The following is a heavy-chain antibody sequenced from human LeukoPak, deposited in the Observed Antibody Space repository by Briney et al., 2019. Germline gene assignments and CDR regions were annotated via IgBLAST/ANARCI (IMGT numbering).Heavy chain of an antibody. CDR1: GFAFSTYW. J-gene: IGHJ4*02. Sequence: PGGSLRLSCAASGFAFSTYWMYWVRQAPGKGLVWVSRINSDGSSTSYADSVKGRFTISRDNAKNTLDLQMNSLRAEDTAVYYCAKVPHPVAARAFDYWGQGTLVTVSS. V-gene: IGHV3-74*01. CDR2: INSDGSST. D-gene: IGHD6-19*01. CDR3: AKVPHPVAARAFDY.